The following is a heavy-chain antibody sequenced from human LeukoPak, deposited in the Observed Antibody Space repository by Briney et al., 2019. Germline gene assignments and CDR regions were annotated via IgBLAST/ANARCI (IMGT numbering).Heavy chain of an antibody. Sequence: SETLSLTCTVSGGSISSYYWSWIRQPPGKGLEWIGYIYYSGSTNYNPSLKSRVTMSVDTSKNQFSLKLSSVTAADTAVYYCAREYYYYGMDVWGQGTTVTVSS. CDR2: IYYSGST. CDR3: AREYYYYGMDV. J-gene: IGHJ6*02. V-gene: IGHV4-59*01. CDR1: GGSISSYY.